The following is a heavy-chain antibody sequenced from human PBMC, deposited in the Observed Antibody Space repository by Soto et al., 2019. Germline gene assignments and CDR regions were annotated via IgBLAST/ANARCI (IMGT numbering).Heavy chain of an antibody. V-gene: IGHV1-2*04. D-gene: IGHD3-22*01. CDR1: GYTFTGYY. CDR2: INPSSGGT. CDR3: AKSGDSSGYHHYYYYGMDV. J-gene: IGHJ6*02. Sequence: GASVKVSCKASGYTFTGYYMHWVRQAPEQRLEWMGWINPSSGGTNYAQKFQGWVTMTRDTSISTAYMELSRLRSDDTAVYYCAKSGDSSGYHHYYYYGMDVWGQGTTVTVSS.